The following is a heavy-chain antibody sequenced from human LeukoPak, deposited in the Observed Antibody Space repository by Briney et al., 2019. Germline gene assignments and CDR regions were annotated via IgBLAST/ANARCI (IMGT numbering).Heavy chain of an antibody. CDR1: GFTFSSYS. V-gene: IGHV3-23*01. D-gene: IGHD2-2*01. Sequence: GGSLRLSCAASGFTFSSYSMNWVRQAPGKGLEWVSAFSGSGGNTYYADSVKGRFTISRDNSKNTLYLQMNSLRAEDTAVYYCAKSSYCTSTSCYGPFDPWGQGTLVTVSS. CDR3: AKSSYCTSTSCYGPFDP. J-gene: IGHJ5*02. CDR2: FSGSGGNT.